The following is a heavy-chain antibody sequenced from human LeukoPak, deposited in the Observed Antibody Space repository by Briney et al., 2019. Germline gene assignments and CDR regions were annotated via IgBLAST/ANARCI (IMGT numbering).Heavy chain of an antibody. Sequence: SETLSLTCTVSGVSISNHYSSWIRQPPGKGLGWIGYIYYTGNTNYNPSLKSRVTISEDTSKNQVSLELSSVTAADTAVYYCVRHSRVVAFDYWGQGNLVTVSS. CDR3: VRHSRVVAFDY. CDR2: IYYTGNT. CDR1: GVSISNHY. V-gene: IGHV4-59*08. J-gene: IGHJ4*02. D-gene: IGHD2-15*01.